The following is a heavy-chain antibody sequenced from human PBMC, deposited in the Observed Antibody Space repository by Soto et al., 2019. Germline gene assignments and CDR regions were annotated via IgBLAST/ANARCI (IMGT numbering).Heavy chain of an antibody. J-gene: IGHJ4*02. CDR2: ISAYNGNT. CDR3: AGRIAAPKYYFDY. V-gene: IGHV1-18*01. Sequence: QVQLVQSGAEVKKPGASVKVSCKASGYTFTSYGISWVRQAPGQGLEWMGWISAYNGNTNYAQKLQGRVTLTTDTSTSTACRELRSLRSDDTAVYYCAGRIAAPKYYFDYWGQGALVTVSS. CDR1: GYTFTSYG. D-gene: IGHD6-25*01.